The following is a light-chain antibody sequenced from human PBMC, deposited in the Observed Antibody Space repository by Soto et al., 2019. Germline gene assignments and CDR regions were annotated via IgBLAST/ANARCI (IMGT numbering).Light chain of an antibody. CDR1: QNISSD. CDR2: GAS. V-gene: IGKV3-15*01. J-gene: IGKJ1*01. Sequence: IVMTQSPATLSVSPGDGATLSCRASQNISSDLDWYQQKPGQAPRLLIYGASTRATVIPARFSGSGSGTEFTLTISSLQSDDFAVYYCKHYNNWPSWTFGQGTKVEIK. CDR3: KHYNNWPSWT.